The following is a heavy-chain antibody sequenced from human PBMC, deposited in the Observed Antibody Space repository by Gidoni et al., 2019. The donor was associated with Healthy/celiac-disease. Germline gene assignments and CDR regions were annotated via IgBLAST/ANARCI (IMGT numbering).Heavy chain of an antibody. Sequence: EVQLVESGGGLVQPGGSLRLSCAASGFTVSSNYMSWVRQAPGKGLEWVSVIYSGGSTYYADSVKGRFTISRDNSKNTLYLQMNSVRAEDTAVYYCARVGGDIVVVPAAPETYYYYYYGMDVWGQGTTVTVSS. CDR1: GFTVSSNY. CDR3: ARVGGDIVVVPAAPETYYYYYYGMDV. D-gene: IGHD2-2*01. V-gene: IGHV3-66*02. J-gene: IGHJ6*02. CDR2: IYSGGST.